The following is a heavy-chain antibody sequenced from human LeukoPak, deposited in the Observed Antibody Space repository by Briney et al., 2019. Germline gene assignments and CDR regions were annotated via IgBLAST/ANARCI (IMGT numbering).Heavy chain of an antibody. Sequence: GGSLRLSCAASGFTFSNYVMHWVRQAPGKGLEWGAVISYDGSNKYYADSVKGRFTISRDNSKNTLYLQMSSLRAEDTAVYYCARDGPAVIIFGYFEYWGQGTLVTVSS. V-gene: IGHV3-30*03. CDR1: GFTFSNYV. CDR2: ISYDGSNK. J-gene: IGHJ4*02. CDR3: ARDGPAVIIFGYFEY. D-gene: IGHD3-16*01.